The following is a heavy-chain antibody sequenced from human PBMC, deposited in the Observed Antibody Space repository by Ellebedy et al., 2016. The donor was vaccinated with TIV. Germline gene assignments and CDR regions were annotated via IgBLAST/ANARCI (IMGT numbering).Heavy chain of an antibody. CDR2: IYSGVST. Sequence: PGGSLRLSCAASGFTVSSNYMSWVRQAPGKGLEWVSVIYSGVSTYYADSVKGRFTVSRENSKNTLYLQMNSLRSEDTAVYYCARTYYDSSGYYVGYYFDYWGQGTLVTVSS. V-gene: IGHV3-66*01. D-gene: IGHD3-22*01. J-gene: IGHJ4*02. CDR1: GFTVSSNY. CDR3: ARTYYDSSGYYVGYYFDY.